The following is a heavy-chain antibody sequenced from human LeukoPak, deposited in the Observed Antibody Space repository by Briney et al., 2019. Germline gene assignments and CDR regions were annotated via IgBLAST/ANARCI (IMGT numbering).Heavy chain of an antibody. Sequence: KPSETLSLTCTVSGGSISSPSFYWGWIRQSPGKGLEWIGTIHYSGSTYYNPSLKSRVSMSEDTSKNQFSLEVRSVTAADTAVYYCARRSYYYDSSGYYYLPFDYWGQGTLVTVSS. D-gene: IGHD3-22*01. CDR1: GGSISSPSFY. J-gene: IGHJ4*02. V-gene: IGHV4-39*01. CDR2: IHYSGST. CDR3: ARRSYYYDSSGYYYLPFDY.